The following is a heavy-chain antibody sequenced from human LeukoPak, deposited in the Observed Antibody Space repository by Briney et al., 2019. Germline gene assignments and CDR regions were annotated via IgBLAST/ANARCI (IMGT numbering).Heavy chain of an antibody. CDR1: GGSFSGYY. J-gene: IGHJ4*02. D-gene: IGHD3-10*01. Sequence: SSETLSLTCAVYGGSFSGYYWSWIRQPPGKGLEWIGEINHSGSTNYNPSLKSRVTISVDTSKNQFSLKLSSVTAADTAVYYCARGRRGYYGSGSSTQIDYWGQGTLVTVSS. V-gene: IGHV4-34*01. CDR2: INHSGST. CDR3: ARGRRGYYGSGSSTQIDY.